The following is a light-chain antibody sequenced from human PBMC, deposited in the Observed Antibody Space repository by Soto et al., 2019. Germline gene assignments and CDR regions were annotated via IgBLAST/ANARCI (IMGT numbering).Light chain of an antibody. J-gene: IGKJ1*01. CDR2: GGS. CDR3: QQYGNPRS. V-gene: IGKV3-20*01. CDR1: QSISSSY. Sequence: EIVLTQSPGTLSLSPGERATLSCRASQSISSSYLAWYQQKPGQAPRLLIYGGSSRATGIPDRFSGSGSGTDFTLTISRLEPEDFAVYSCQQYGNPRSFGQGTKVDIK.